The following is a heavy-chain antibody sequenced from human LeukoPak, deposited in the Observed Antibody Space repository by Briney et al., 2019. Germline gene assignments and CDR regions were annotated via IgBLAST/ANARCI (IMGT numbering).Heavy chain of an antibody. Sequence: SETLSLTGTVSGASISSSSYYWGWNRQPPGKGLRWIGSIYYSGSTYYNPSLKSRVTISVDTSKNQFSLKLSSVTAADTAVYYCARDPRVGTASPFWGQGTLVTVSS. J-gene: IGHJ4*02. CDR1: GASISSSSYY. CDR2: IYYSGST. CDR3: ARDPRVGTASPF. V-gene: IGHV4-39*02. D-gene: IGHD5-18*01.